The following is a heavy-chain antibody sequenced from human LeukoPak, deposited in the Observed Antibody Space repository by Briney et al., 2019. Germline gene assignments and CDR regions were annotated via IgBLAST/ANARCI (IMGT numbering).Heavy chain of an antibody. J-gene: IGHJ4*02. D-gene: IGHD4-23*01. Sequence: GASVKVSCKASGYTFTNYYMHWVRQAPGQGPEWMGIINPSGGSSSYAQKFQGRVTMTRDTSTSTVYMELSSLRSEDTAVYYCAREDGGNLVYFDYWGQGTLVTVSS. CDR3: AREDGGNLVYFDY. CDR2: INPSGGSS. CDR1: GYTFTNYY. V-gene: IGHV1-46*01.